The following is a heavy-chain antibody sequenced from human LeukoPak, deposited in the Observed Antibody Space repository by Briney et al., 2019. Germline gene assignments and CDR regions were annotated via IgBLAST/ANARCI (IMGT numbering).Heavy chain of an antibody. J-gene: IGHJ6*02. CDR1: GFTFSSYA. Sequence: GGSLRLSCAACGFTFSSYAMHWVRQAPGKGLEWVAVISYDGSNKYYADSVKGRFTISRDNSKNTLYLQMNSLRAEDTAVYYCARAVARYTYYYGMDVWGQGTTVTVSS. CDR3: ARAVARYTYYYGMDV. D-gene: IGHD6-19*01. V-gene: IGHV3-30-3*01. CDR2: ISYDGSNK.